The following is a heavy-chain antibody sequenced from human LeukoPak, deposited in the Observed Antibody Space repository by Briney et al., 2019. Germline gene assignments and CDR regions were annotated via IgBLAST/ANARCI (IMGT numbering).Heavy chain of an antibody. J-gene: IGHJ4*02. Sequence: GGSLRLSCAASGFTFSRSAMTWVRQGPGTGLEFVASIIYSGGATYYADSVKGRFAISRDNSKNTLYLQMNSLRAEDTALYYCAKDGLYYDGSEHVYYFDSWGQGTLVTVSS. CDR2: IIYSGGAT. V-gene: IGHV3-23*01. CDR3: AKDGLYYDGSEHVYYFDS. D-gene: IGHD3-22*01. CDR1: GFTFSRSA.